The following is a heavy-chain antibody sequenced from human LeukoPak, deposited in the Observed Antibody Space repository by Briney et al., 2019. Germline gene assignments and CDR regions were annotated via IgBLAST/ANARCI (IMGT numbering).Heavy chain of an antibody. Sequence: PGGSLRLSCAASEFTFSSYSMNWVRQAPGKGLEWVSYISSSSGALYYADSVKGRFTISRDNAENSLYLQMNSLRDEDTAVYYCARAAVGTTALNFDYWGQGTLVTVSS. CDR3: ARAAVGTTALNFDY. D-gene: IGHD1-1*01. CDR1: EFTFSSYS. J-gene: IGHJ4*02. V-gene: IGHV3-48*02. CDR2: ISSSSGAL.